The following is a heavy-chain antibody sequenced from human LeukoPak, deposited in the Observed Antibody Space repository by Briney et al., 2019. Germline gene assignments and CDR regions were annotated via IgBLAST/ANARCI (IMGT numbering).Heavy chain of an antibody. D-gene: IGHD3-10*01. J-gene: IGHJ5*02. V-gene: IGHV1-2*02. CDR2: LNPNSGGT. CDR1: GYTFTGYY. CDR3: AREDYYGSGDPRYWFDP. Sequence: ASVKVSCKASGYTFTGYYMHWVRQAPGQGLEWMGWLNPNSGGTNYAQKFQGRVTMTRDTSISTAYMELSRLRSDDTAVYYCAREDYYGSGDPRYWFDPWGQGTLVTVSS.